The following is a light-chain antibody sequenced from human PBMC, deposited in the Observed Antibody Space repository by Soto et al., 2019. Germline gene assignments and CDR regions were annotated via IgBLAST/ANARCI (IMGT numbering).Light chain of an antibody. CDR1: QTVSTN. CDR3: QQYNNWPAIT. CDR2: GAS. Sequence: EIVLTQSPGTLSLSPGERATLSCRASQTVSTNYLAWYQQKPGQAPRLLIYGASTRATGIPARFSGSGSGTEFTLTISSLQSEDFAVYYCQQYNNWPAITFGQGTRLEIK. J-gene: IGKJ5*01. V-gene: IGKV3D-15*01.